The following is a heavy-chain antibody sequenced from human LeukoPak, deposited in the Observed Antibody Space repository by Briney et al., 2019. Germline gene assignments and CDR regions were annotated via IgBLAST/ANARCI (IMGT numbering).Heavy chain of an antibody. J-gene: IGHJ3*02. CDR2: IYSSGYT. V-gene: IGHV4-59*01. CDR1: GGSISNNY. CDR3: ARFSSGSDAFDI. Sequence: SETLSLTCTVSGGSISNNYWTWIRQPPGKGLEWIGYIYSSGYTNYHPSLKSRVTISVDSSKNQFSLKLSSVTAADTAVYYCARFSSGSDAFDIWGQGTMVTVSS. D-gene: IGHD3-22*01.